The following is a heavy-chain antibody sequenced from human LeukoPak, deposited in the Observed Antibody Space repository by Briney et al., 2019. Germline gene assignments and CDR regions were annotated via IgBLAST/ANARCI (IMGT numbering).Heavy chain of an antibody. CDR3: ARGVRGQQLVYYYYYYMDV. CDR2: INPSGGST. CDR1: GYTFTRHY. V-gene: IGHV1-46*01. Sequence: ASVKVSCKASGYTFTRHYMHWVRQAPGQGLEWMGIINPSGGSTSNTQKFQGRVTMTRDMSTSTVYMELSSLRSEDTAVYYCARGVRGQQLVYYYYYYMDVWGKGTTVTVSS. D-gene: IGHD6-13*01. J-gene: IGHJ6*03.